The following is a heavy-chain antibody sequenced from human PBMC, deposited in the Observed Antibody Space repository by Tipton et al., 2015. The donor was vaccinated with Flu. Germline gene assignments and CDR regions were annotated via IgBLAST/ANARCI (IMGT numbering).Heavy chain of an antibody. V-gene: IGHV4-39*01. CDR3: ARRNWGELRCFDY. J-gene: IGHJ4*02. D-gene: IGHD1-26*01. Sequence: TLSLTCTVSGGSISSRSYYWDWIRQPPGKGLEWIVSMYYSGTTYYNPSLKNRVTIFVDTSKNQISLKLTSVTAADTAVYYCARRNWGELRCFDYWGPGNLVTVSS. CDR1: GGSISSRSYY. CDR2: MYYSGTT.